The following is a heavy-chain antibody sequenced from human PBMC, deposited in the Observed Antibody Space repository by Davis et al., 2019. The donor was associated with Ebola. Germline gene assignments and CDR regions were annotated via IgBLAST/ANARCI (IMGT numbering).Heavy chain of an antibody. CDR3: ARNSDYGGNDVFDI. Sequence: SETLSLTCTVSGGSISNYYWSWIRQPPGKGLEWIGYIYNSGSTTYNPSLKSRVTMSIDTSKKQFSLKVNSVTPADTAVYYCARNSDYGGNDVFDIWGQGTMVTVSS. V-gene: IGHV4-59*01. J-gene: IGHJ3*02. CDR2: IYNSGST. D-gene: IGHD4-23*01. CDR1: GGSISNYY.